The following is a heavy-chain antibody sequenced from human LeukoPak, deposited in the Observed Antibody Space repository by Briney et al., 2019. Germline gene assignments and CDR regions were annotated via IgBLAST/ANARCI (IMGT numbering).Heavy chain of an antibody. CDR2: IYPSGST. CDR1: GGSISSGSYY. J-gene: IGHJ4*02. Sequence: SQTLSLTCTVSGGSISSGSYYWSWIRQPAGKGLEWLGRIYPSGSTSYNPSLKSRVTISVDTSKNQFSLKLTSVTAADTAVYYCARVPGEWGQGTLVTVSS. V-gene: IGHV4-61*02. D-gene: IGHD3-10*01. CDR3: ARVPGE.